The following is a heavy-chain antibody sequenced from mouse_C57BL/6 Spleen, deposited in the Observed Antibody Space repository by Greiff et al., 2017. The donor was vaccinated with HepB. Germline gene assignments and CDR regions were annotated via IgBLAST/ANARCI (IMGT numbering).Heavy chain of an antibody. CDR3: ARKDDYWYFDV. CDR2: IDPSDSET. D-gene: IGHD2-3*01. V-gene: IGHV1-52*01. Sequence: VQLQQSGAELVRPGSSVKLSCKASGYTFTSYWMHWVKQRPIQGLEWIGNIDPSDSETHYNQKFKDKATLTVDKSSSTAYMQLSSLTSEDSAVYYCARKDDYWYFDVWGTGTTVTVSS. CDR1: GYTFTSYW. J-gene: IGHJ1*03.